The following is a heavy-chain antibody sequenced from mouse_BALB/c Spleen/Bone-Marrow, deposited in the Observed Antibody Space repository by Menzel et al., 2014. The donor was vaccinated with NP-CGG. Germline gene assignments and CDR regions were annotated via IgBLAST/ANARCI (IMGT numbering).Heavy chain of an antibody. CDR1: GFTFSSFG. CDR2: ISSGSTAI. CDR3: ARGGNWDDFDV. Sequence: EVKLVESGGGLVQPGGSRKLSCAASGFTFSSFGMHWVRQAPEKGLEWVAYISSGSTAICYADPVKGRFTISRDNPKNALFLQMTSLRSEDTAMYYCARGGNWDDFDVWGAGTTVTVSS. J-gene: IGHJ1*01. V-gene: IGHV5-17*02. D-gene: IGHD4-1*01.